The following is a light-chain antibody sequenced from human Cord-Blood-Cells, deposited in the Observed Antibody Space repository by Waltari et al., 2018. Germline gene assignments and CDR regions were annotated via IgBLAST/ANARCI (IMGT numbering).Light chain of an antibody. CDR3: SAYTSSSTLHYV. CDR2: EVS. CDR1: SSDVGGYNY. V-gene: IGLV2-14*01. J-gene: IGLJ1*01. Sequence: QSALTQPASVSGSPGQSITISCTGTSSDVGGYNYVSWYQQHPGNAPKRRIYEVSNRPSGVSSRFSGSKSGNTASLSISGLQAEDEADYYCSAYTSSSTLHYVVGTGTKVTVL.